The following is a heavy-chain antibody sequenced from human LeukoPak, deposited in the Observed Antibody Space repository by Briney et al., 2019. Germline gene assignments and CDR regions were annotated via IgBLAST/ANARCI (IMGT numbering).Heavy chain of an antibody. CDR2: MNPNSGNT. Sequence: ASVKVSCKASGGTFSSYAISWVRQAPGQGLEWMGWMNPNSGNTGYAQKFQGRVTITRNTSISTAYMELSSLRSEDTAVYYCARGGSYGDYVKYYFDYWGQGTLVTVSS. CDR1: GGTFSSYA. V-gene: IGHV1-8*03. J-gene: IGHJ4*02. CDR3: ARGGSYGDYVKYYFDY. D-gene: IGHD4-17*01.